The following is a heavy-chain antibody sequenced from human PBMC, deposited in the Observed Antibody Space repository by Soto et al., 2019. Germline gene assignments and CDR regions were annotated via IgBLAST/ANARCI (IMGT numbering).Heavy chain of an antibody. J-gene: IGHJ5*02. Sequence: QLQLQESGPGLVKPSETLSLTCTVSGGSISSSSYYWGRIRQPPGRGREWIGSIYYSGSTYYKPSLKRRVTIPVDTSKTQCSLKPSSVTAADTAVYHCASNRGPMVRGVIRNGFDPWGQGTLVTVSS. CDR3: ASNRGPMVRGVIRNGFDP. CDR1: GGSISSSSYY. D-gene: IGHD3-10*01. CDR2: IYYSGST. V-gene: IGHV4-39*01.